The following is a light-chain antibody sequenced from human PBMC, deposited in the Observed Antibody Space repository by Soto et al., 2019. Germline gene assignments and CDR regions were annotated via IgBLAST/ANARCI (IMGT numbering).Light chain of an antibody. CDR3: QQVESYPST. CDR1: QSISSW. CDR2: KAS. V-gene: IGKV1-5*03. J-gene: IGKJ4*01. Sequence: DIQMTQSPSTLSASVGARVTIPCRASQSISSWLAWYQQKPGKAPKLLIYKASTLESGVPSRFSGSGSGTDFTLTITSLQSEDFATYYCQQVESYPSTFGGGTKVDIK.